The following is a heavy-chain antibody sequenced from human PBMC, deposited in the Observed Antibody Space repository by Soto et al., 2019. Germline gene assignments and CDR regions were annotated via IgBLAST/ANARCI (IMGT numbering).Heavy chain of an antibody. D-gene: IGHD3-10*01. CDR2: IFYSGGT. J-gene: IGHJ5*02. CDR3: ARRSYGSGVDL. CDR1: GGSISSSGHS. V-gene: IGHV4-39*01. Sequence: QLQLQESGPGLVKPSEALSLTCTVSGGSISSSGHSWGWIRQTPGKGLEWIGNIFYSGGTHYNASFRSRVSISVDSSKNQLSLKVTSVTAADTAVYYCARRSYGSGVDLWGRGTLVTVSS.